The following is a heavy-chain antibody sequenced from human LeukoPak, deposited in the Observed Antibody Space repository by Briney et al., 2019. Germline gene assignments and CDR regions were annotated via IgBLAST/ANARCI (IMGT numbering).Heavy chain of an antibody. CDR3: ARDLGAVTTLGFGY. CDR2: IYTSGST. D-gene: IGHD4-17*01. V-gene: IGHV4-61*02. J-gene: IGHJ4*02. CDR1: GGSISSGSYY. Sequence: PSETLSLTCTVSGGSISSGSYYWSWIRQPAGKGLEWIGRIYTSGSTNYNPSLKSRVTISVDTSKNQFSLKLSSVTAADTAVYYCARDLGAVTTLGFGYWGQGTLVTVSS.